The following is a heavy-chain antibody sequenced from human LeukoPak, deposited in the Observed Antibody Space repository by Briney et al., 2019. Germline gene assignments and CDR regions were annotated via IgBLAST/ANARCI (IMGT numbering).Heavy chain of an antibody. CDR1: GFTFSSYA. D-gene: IGHD6-19*01. J-gene: IGHJ4*02. V-gene: IGHV3-23*01. Sequence: GGSLRLSCAASGFTFSSYAMSWVRQAPGKGLEWVSAISGSGGSTYYADSVKGRYTISRDNSKNTLYLQMNSLRAEDTAVYYCAKDHGIAVASYFDYWGQGTLVTVSS. CDR2: ISGSGGST. CDR3: AKDHGIAVASYFDY.